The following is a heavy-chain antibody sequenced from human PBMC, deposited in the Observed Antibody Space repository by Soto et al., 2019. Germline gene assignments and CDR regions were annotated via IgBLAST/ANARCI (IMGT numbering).Heavy chain of an antibody. Sequence: GESLKSSGKGSGYSFTTYCLAWVLQMPWKGLEYMGIIYPGDSDTRYSPSFQGQVTISADKSISTAYLQWTSLEASDTAIYYCARARVSTPRLEDPFDIWGQGTMVTVSS. CDR2: IYPGDSDT. J-gene: IGHJ3*02. CDR1: GYSFTTYC. V-gene: IGHV5-51*01. CDR3: ARARVSTPRLEDPFDI. D-gene: IGHD5-12*01.